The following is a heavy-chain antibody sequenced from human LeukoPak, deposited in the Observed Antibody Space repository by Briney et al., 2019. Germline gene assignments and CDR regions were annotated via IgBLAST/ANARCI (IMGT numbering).Heavy chain of an antibody. CDR2: IYYSGST. CDR3: ARVKHYDSSGYHYYFDY. D-gene: IGHD3-22*01. V-gene: IGHV4-59*01. J-gene: IGHJ4*02. CDR1: GVSISSYY. Sequence: PSETLSLTCTVSGVSISSYYWSWLRQPPGKGREWIGYIYYSGSTNYNPSLKSRVTISVDTSKNQFSLKLSSVTAADTAVYYCARVKHYDSSGYHYYFDYWGQGTLVTVSS.